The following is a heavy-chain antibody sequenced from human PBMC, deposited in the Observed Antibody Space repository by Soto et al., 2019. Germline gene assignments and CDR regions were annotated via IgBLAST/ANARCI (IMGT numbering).Heavy chain of an antibody. Sequence: SETLSLTCAVSGGSISSNNWWSWVRQPPGKGLEWIGSIYYGGSIYYNPSLKSRVTISVDTSKNQFSLKLSSVTAADTAVYYCARDYGDSFDYWGQGTLVTVSS. CDR3: ARDYGDSFDY. J-gene: IGHJ4*02. V-gene: IGHV4-4*02. D-gene: IGHD4-17*01. CDR2: IYYGGSI. CDR1: GGSISSNNW.